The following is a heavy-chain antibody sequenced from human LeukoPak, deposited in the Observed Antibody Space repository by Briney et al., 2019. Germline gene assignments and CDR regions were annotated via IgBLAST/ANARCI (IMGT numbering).Heavy chain of an antibody. V-gene: IGHV1-2*02. D-gene: IGHD3-3*01. J-gene: IGHJ5*02. Sequence: ASVKVSRMPSGYTFTGHYMHWVRQAPRQGLEWMGWINPTSGGTKYEQKFQGKSPLTSTTSISTAYIELSRLRCDDRAVYCCARSYDFWSGPPFDPWGEGTLVTVSS. CDR3: ARSYDFWSGPPFDP. CDR1: GYTFTGHY. CDR2: INPTSGGT.